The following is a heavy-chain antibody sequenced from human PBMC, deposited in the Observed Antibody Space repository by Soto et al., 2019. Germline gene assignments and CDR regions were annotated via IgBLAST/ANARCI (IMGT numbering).Heavy chain of an antibody. CDR3: AREPYGDSQYFDY. CDR1: GFTFNSLS. CDR2: VSFDGKVT. Sequence: QVQLVESGGGMAQAGTSLRLSCTGSGFTFNSLSLHWVRQGPDKGMEWVAGVSFDGKVTYYADSVKGRFTVSRDISKNTISLQANSLRPDDTAVYYCAREPYGDSQYFDYWGQGTPVTVSS. D-gene: IGHD2-21*02. V-gene: IGHV3-30*04. J-gene: IGHJ4*02.